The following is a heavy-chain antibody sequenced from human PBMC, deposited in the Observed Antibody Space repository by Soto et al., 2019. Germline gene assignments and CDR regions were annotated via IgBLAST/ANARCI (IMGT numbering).Heavy chain of an antibody. CDR3: ARDQGIPYCGGDCYSDWYFDL. CDR2: LNPGNGNT. Sequence: ASVKVSCKASGYTFTNYAIHWVRQAPGQGLEWMGWLNPGNGNTKYPQKFQGRVTITRDTSASTAYMFLSSLRSEDTAVYYCARDQGIPYCGGDCYSDWYFDLWGRGTLVTVSS. J-gene: IGHJ2*01. V-gene: IGHV1-3*01. CDR1: GYTFTNYA. D-gene: IGHD2-21*01.